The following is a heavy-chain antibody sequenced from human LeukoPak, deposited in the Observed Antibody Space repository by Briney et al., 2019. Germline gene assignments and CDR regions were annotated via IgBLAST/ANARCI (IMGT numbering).Heavy chain of an antibody. CDR1: GFTPGDHA. D-gene: IGHD5-24*01. CDR2: MRSNAYHSTT. J-gene: IGHJ6*02. V-gene: IGHV3-49*04. CDR3: SRGPIQLWMHNGMDV. Sequence: PGGSLRLSCAAAGFTPGDHAMRWVRQAAGKGREWVAFMRSNAYHSTTEYARAVKGRFRIAREDYKRGVYLQMNGLKSEDTAVYYCSRGPIQLWMHNGMDVWGQGTTVTVSS.